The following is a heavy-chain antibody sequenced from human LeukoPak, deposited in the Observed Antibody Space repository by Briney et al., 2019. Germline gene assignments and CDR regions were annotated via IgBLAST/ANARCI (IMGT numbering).Heavy chain of an antibody. V-gene: IGHV4-39*01. Sequence: PSETLSLTCSVSGGSITSSSYYWGWIRQPPEKGLEWIGSIYYTGGTYYSPSLKSRVTMSVDTSNNQFSLKLSSVTAADTAVYYCARRARPQVPAVPGYYFDYWGQGTLVTVSS. CDR2: IYYTGGT. CDR3: ARRARPQVPAVPGYYFDY. J-gene: IGHJ4*02. D-gene: IGHD2-2*01. CDR1: GGSITSSSYY.